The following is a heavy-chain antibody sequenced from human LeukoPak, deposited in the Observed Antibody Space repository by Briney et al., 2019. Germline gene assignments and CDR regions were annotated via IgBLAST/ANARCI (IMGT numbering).Heavy chain of an antibody. CDR2: ISYDGSNK. J-gene: IGHJ4*02. CDR3: AKDPQYCSGGSCYSVLGY. Sequence: GGSLRLSCAASGLTFSSYGMHWVRQAPGKGLERVACISYDGSNKYYADSVKGRFTISRDNSKNTLYLQMNSLRAEDTAVCYCAKDPQYCSGGSCYSVLGYWGQGTLVTVSS. V-gene: IGHV3-30*18. CDR1: GLTFSSYG. D-gene: IGHD2-15*01.